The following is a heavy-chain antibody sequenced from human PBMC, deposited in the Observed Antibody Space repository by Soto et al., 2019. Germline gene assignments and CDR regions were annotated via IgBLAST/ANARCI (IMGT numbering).Heavy chain of an antibody. Sequence: GSSVKVSCKASGYAFTRYGISWVRKTTGQGPEWMGWINAYTGNTNYAQKLQGRVTMTTDTSTSTAYMELRSLRSDDTAVYYCARDTAEYSSSWYGVNYWGQGTLVTVPQ. J-gene: IGHJ4*02. CDR3: ARDTAEYSSSWYGVNY. CDR2: INAYTGNT. CDR1: GYAFTRYG. V-gene: IGHV1-18*01. D-gene: IGHD6-13*01.